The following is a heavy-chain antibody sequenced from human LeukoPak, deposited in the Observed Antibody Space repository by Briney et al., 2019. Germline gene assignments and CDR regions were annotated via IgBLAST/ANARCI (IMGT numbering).Heavy chain of an antibody. CDR1: GFVFSIYT. V-gene: IGHV3-64*04. J-gene: IGHJ4*02. CDR2: ISGSGNGGSI. CDR3: TSSSSSLPYYFDF. D-gene: IGHD6-6*01. Sequence: PGGSLRLSCSASGFVFSIYTMYWVRQAPGKGPEYVSTISGSGNGGSIYYADSVKGRFTISRDNSKNTLYLQMNSLRAEDTAVYFCTSSSSSLPYYFDFWGQGSLVAVSS.